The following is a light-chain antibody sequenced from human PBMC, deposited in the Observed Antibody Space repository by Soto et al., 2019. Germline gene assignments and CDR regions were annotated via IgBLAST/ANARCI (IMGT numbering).Light chain of an antibody. CDR2: GAS. Sequence: EIVLTQSPDTLSLSPGERATLSCRASQSVDNSNLAWYQQKLGRAPRLLISGASTRATGIPDRFSGSGSETDFTLTIARLEPEDFAVYYCQQYGSSPRTFGQGTRLEI. CDR3: QQYGSSPRT. V-gene: IGKV3-20*01. CDR1: QSVDNSN. J-gene: IGKJ5*01.